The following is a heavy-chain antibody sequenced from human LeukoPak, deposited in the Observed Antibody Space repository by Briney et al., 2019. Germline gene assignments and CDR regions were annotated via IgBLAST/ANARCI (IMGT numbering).Heavy chain of an antibody. J-gene: IGHJ3*02. Sequence: SEILSLTCSVSGGSISSYYWSWIRQPPGKGLEWIGYLYYSGSTNSNPSLKSRVTMSVDTSKNQFSLKLRSVTAADTAVYYCARGGSGISNAFDIWGQGTMVTVSS. D-gene: IGHD3-10*01. CDR1: GGSISSYY. V-gene: IGHV4-59*01. CDR2: LYYSGST. CDR3: ARGGSGISNAFDI.